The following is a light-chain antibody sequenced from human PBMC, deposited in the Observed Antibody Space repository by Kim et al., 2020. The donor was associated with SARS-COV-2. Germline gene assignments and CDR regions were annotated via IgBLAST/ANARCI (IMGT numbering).Light chain of an antibody. J-gene: IGKJ1*01. CDR3: HQCKGAPWT. CDR1: QGISNY. CDR2: AAS. V-gene: IGKV1-27*01. Sequence: ASVGDRVTITCRASQGISNYLAWYQQKPGKVPTLLPYAASALQSGVPSRFSGSGSGTDFTLTITSLQPEAVAAYFCHQCKGAPWTFGQGTKVDIK.